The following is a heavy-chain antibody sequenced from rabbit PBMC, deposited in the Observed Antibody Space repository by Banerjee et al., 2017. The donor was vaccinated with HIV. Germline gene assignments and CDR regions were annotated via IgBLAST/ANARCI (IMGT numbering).Heavy chain of an antibody. CDR2: IWVTSGNT. CDR3: ASWSWSHYFNL. V-gene: IGHV1S40*01. Sequence: QLLEESGGDLVKPGASLTLTCTASGIDFSSYYYMCWVRQAPGEGPEWIACIWVTSGNTWYASWAKGRFTISKTSSTTVTLQMTSLTAADTATYFCASWSWSHYFNLWGPGTLVTVS. J-gene: IGHJ4*01. CDR1: GIDFSSYYY. D-gene: IGHD4-2*01.